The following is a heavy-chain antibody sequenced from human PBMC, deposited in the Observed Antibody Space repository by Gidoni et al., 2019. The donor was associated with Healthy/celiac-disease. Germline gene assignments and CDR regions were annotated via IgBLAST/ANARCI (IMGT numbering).Heavy chain of an antibody. CDR3: AKGPTPDYYDSSGYQRPPALLYGMDV. D-gene: IGHD3-22*01. CDR1: GFTFSSYA. J-gene: IGHJ6*02. V-gene: IGHV3-23*04. Sequence: EVQLVESGGGLVQPGGSLRLSCAASGFTFSSYAMSWVRQAPGKGLEWVSAISGSGGSTYYADSVKGRFTISRDNSKNTLYLQMNSLRAEDTAVYYCAKGPTPDYYDSSGYQRPPALLYGMDVWGQGTTVTVSS. CDR2: ISGSGGST.